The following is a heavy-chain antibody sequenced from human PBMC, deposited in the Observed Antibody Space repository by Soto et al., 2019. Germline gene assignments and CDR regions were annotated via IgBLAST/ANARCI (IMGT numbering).Heavy chain of an antibody. V-gene: IGHV3-48*03. CDR1: GFTFSSYE. Sequence: PGGSLRLSCAASGFTFSSYEMNWVRQAPGKGLEWVSDIRSSGSTIYYADSVEGRFTISRDNAKNSLYLQMNSLRAEDTAVYYCAGEHRDSSGYYYDDQGVMDVWGQGTTVTVSS. CDR3: AGEHRDSSGYYYDDQGVMDV. D-gene: IGHD3-22*01. CDR2: IRSSGSTI. J-gene: IGHJ6*02.